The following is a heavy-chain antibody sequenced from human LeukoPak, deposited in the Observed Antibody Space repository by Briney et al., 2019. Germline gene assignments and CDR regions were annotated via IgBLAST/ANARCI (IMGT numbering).Heavy chain of an antibody. CDR1: GFTFDDYA. CDR2: ISWNSGSI. J-gene: IGHJ3*02. Sequence: GGSLRLSCAPSGFTFDDYAMHWVRKAPGKGLEWVSGISWNSGSIGYADSVKGRFTISRDNAKNSLYLQMNSLRAEDTAMYYCAKDFRCSSTSCYKGNAFDIWGQGTMVTVSS. V-gene: IGHV3-9*01. D-gene: IGHD2-2*02. CDR3: AKDFRCSSTSCYKGNAFDI.